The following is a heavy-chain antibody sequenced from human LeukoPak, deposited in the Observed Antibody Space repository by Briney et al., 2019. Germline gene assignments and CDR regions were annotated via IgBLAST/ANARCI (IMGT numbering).Heavy chain of an antibody. J-gene: IGHJ3*02. CDR3: ARCYDYVWGRYAFDI. CDR2: IYTSGST. D-gene: IGHD3-16*01. Sequence: SETLSLTCTVSGGSISSYYWSWIRQPAGKGLEWIGRIYTSGSTNYNPSLKSRVTMSVDTSKNQFSLKLSSVTAADTAVYYCARCYDYVWGRYAFDIWGQGTMVTVPS. V-gene: IGHV4-4*07. CDR1: GGSISSYY.